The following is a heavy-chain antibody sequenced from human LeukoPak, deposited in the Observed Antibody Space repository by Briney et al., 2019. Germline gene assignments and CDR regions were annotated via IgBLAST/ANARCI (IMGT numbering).Heavy chain of an antibody. Sequence: SVKVSCKASGFTFTNSAVQWVRQARGQRLEWIGWIVVGSGTTNYAQEFQERVTITRDLSTSTAFLELSRLGSDDTAVYFCAAEDSVSGTYLDYWGQGTLVIVSS. D-gene: IGHD3-10*01. CDR1: GFTFTNSA. CDR3: AAEDSVSGTYLDY. J-gene: IGHJ4*02. CDR2: IVVGSGTT. V-gene: IGHV1-58*01.